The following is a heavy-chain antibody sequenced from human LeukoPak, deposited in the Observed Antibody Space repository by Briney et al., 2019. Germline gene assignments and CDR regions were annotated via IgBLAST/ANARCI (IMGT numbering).Heavy chain of an antibody. Sequence: GASVTVSCTASGYTFTGYYMHWVRQAPGQGLEWMGRINPNSGGTNYAQKFQGRVTMTRDTSISTAYMELSRLRSDDTAVYYCASAYYYDSSGYHDAFDIWGQGTMVTVSS. V-gene: IGHV1-2*06. CDR3: ASAYYYDSSGYHDAFDI. CDR1: GYTFTGYY. CDR2: INPNSGGT. D-gene: IGHD3-22*01. J-gene: IGHJ3*02.